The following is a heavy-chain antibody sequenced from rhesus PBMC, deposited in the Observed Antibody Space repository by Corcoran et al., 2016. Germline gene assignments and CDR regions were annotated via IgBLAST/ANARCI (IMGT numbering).Heavy chain of an antibody. CDR1: GVPLTSYW. CDR3: TRDSNTNA. J-gene: IGHJ4*01. V-gene: IGHV4-80*01. D-gene: IGHD1-38*01. CDR2: IFGNSDDT. Sequence: QVQLQESGPGLVQPSETLSLTCAVSGVPLTSYWWALGRQPPGKGLDWIGEIFGNSDDTFYSTALKSRVTISKDASKSQVSLKLTSGTAADTAVYYCTRDSNTNAWGQGLLVTVSS.